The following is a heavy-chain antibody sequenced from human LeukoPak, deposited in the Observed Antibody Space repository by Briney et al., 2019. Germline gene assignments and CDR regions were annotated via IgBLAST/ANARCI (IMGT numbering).Heavy chain of an antibody. V-gene: IGHV4-39*07. CDR3: ARVGSIYCSSTSCHNWFDP. D-gene: IGHD2-2*01. CDR1: GGSISSSSYY. Sequence: PSETLSLTCTVSGGSISSSSYYWGWIRQPPGKGLEWIGSIYYSGSTYYNPSLKSRVTISVDTSKDQFSLKLSSVTAADTAVYYCARVGSIYCSSTSCHNWFDPWGQGTLVTVSS. J-gene: IGHJ5*02. CDR2: IYYSGST.